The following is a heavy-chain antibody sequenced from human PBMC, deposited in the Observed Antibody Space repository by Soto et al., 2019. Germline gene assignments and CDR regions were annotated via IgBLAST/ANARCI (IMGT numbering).Heavy chain of an antibody. J-gene: IGHJ4*02. CDR1: GYSFASYW. Sequence: PGESLKISCKGSGYSFASYWIGWVRQIPGKGLEWMGIIYPGDSDTRYSPSFQVKVTISADKSISSAYLQWNSLKASDTALYYCASSAYSHSWTYWGQGTLVTVSS. V-gene: IGHV5-51*01. CDR3: ASSAYSHSWTY. CDR2: IYPGDSDT. D-gene: IGHD5-18*01.